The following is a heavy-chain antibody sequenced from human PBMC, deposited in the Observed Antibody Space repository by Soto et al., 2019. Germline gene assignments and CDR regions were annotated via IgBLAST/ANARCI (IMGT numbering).Heavy chain of an antibody. D-gene: IGHD1-1*01. V-gene: IGHV1-18*01. CDR2: ISAHNGNT. Sequence: QVHLVQSGAEVKKPGASVKVSCKGSGYDFTTYGITWVRQAPGQGLEWMALISAHNGNTDYAQKLQGRVTVTRDTTTSTAYMERRSKISDDTDRYDCTRGRYGDYWGQGALVTVSS. CDR1: GYDFTTYG. J-gene: IGHJ4*02. CDR3: TRGRYGDY.